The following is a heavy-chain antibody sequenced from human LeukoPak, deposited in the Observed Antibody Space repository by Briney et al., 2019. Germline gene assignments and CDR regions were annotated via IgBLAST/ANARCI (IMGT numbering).Heavy chain of an antibody. CDR1: GFPVYTNS. J-gene: IGHJ4*02. Sequence: GESLRLSCAVSGFPVYTNSMSWVRQVPGKGLEWVSVIYTGGTTHYADTAKGRFTISRDNSKNTVYLEMNSLRAEDAAAYFCARSPAFYDGAVVKYYFDYWGQGTLVTVSS. CDR2: IYTGGTT. D-gene: IGHD6-19*01. V-gene: IGHV3-53*01. CDR3: ARSPAFYDGAVVKYYFDY.